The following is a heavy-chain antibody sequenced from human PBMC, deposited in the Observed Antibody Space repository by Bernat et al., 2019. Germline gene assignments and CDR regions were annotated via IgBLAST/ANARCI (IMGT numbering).Heavy chain of an antibody. Sequence: QVQLVQSGAEVKKPGSSVKVSCKASGGTFSSYTISWVRQAPGQGLEWMGRIIPILGIANYAQKFQGRVTITADKSTSTAYMELSSLRSEDTAVYYCARDQSSYYYDSSGYYFFGMDVWGQGTTVTVSS. CDR1: GGTFSSYT. CDR3: ARDQSSYYYDSSGYYFFGMDV. J-gene: IGHJ6*02. CDR2: IIPILGIA. V-gene: IGHV1-69*08. D-gene: IGHD3-22*01.